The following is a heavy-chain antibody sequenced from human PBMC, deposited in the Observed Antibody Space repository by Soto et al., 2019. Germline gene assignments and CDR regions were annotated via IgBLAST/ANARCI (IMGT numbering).Heavy chain of an antibody. V-gene: IGHV3-53*01. Sequence: EVQLVESGGGLIQPGGSLRLSCAASGFTVTNKYMTWVRQAPGKGLEWVSVIYSGGSTSYADSVKGRFTISRDNSKNILYIQMNSLRAEDTAVYYCARVDYVDYGWYFDLWGRGTLVTVSS. J-gene: IGHJ2*01. CDR3: ARVDYVDYGWYFDL. CDR2: IYSGGST. CDR1: GFTVTNKY. D-gene: IGHD4-17*01.